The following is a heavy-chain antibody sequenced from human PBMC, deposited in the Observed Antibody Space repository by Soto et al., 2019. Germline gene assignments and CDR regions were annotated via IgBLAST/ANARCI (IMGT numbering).Heavy chain of an antibody. Sequence: QVQLQQWGAGLLKPSETLSLTCAVYGGSFSGYYWSWIRQPPGKGLEWIGEINHSGSTNYNPSLKSRVTISVDTSKNQFSLKRSSVTAADTAVYYCARGKAVAGTRHYYYYGMDVWGQGTTVTVSS. V-gene: IGHV4-34*01. J-gene: IGHJ6*02. CDR3: ARGKAVAGTRHYYYYGMDV. CDR2: INHSGST. D-gene: IGHD6-19*01. CDR1: GGSFSGYY.